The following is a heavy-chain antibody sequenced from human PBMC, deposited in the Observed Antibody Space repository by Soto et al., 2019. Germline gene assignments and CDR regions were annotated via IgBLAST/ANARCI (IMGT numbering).Heavy chain of an antibody. D-gene: IGHD1-1*01. V-gene: IGHV4-61*01. CDR3: SRARNRYFDY. Sequence: VQLQESGPGLVKPSESLSLTCNVSGGSMTTGSYFWSWIRQPPGKGLEWIGYVFRSGSINYSPSFKSRVTISIDTSKNQFSLMLKSVTAADTAVYFCSRARNRYFDYWGQGALGTVSS. CDR1: GGSMTTGSYF. CDR2: VFRSGSI. J-gene: IGHJ4*02.